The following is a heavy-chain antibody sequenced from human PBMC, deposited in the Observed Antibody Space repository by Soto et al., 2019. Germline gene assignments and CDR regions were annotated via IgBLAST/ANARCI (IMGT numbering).Heavy chain of an antibody. CDR1: GFTFSSYG. V-gene: IGHV3-33*01. CDR3: ATTGPY. J-gene: IGHJ4*02. CDR2: IWFDGSNK. Sequence: QVQLVESGGGVVQPGSSLRLSCAASGFTFSSYGMNWVRQAPGKGLEWVAVIWFDGSNKFYADSVKGRFTISRDNSKNTVSLQMNSLRDEDSAAYYCATTGPYWGQGTLVTVSS.